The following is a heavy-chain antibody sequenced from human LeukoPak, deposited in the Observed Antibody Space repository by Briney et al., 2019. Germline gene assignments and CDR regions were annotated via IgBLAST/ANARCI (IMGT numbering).Heavy chain of an antibody. D-gene: IGHD3-10*01. V-gene: IGHV1-18*01. CDR1: GYTFTSYG. Sequence: ASVKVSCKASGYTFTSYGISWVRQAPGQGLEWMGWISAYNGNTNYAQKLQGRVTMTTDTSTSTAYMELRSLRSDDTAVYYRAREYYGSGSYYPFDYWGQGTLVTVSS. CDR3: AREYYGSGSYYPFDY. J-gene: IGHJ4*02. CDR2: ISAYNGNT.